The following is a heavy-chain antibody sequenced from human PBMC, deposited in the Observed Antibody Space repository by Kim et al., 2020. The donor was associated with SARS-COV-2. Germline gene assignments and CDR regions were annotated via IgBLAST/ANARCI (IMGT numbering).Heavy chain of an antibody. J-gene: IGHJ6*02. V-gene: IGHV1-69*13. CDR2: IIPIFGTA. CDR3: ARTIGENYYGSGSYRDYYGMDV. D-gene: IGHD3-10*01. CDR1: GGTFSSYA. Sequence: SVKVSCKASGGTFSSYAISWVRQAPGQGLEWMGGIIPIFGTANYAQKFQGRVTITADESTSTAYMELSSLRSEDTAVYYCARTIGENYYGSGSYRDYYGMDVWGQGTTVTVSS.